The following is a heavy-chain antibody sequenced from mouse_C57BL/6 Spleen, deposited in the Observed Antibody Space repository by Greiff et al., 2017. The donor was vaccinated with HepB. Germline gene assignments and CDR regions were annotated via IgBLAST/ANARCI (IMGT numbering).Heavy chain of an antibody. CDR1: GYTFTSYT. Sequence: QVQLQQSGAELARPGASVKMSCKASGYTFTSYTMHWVKQRPGQGLEWIGYINPSSGYTKYNQKFKDKATLTADKSSSTAYMQLSSLTSEDSAVYYCARVSLLYYYGPSGYFDYWGQGTTLTVSS. CDR3: ARVSLLYYYGPSGYFDY. D-gene: IGHD1-1*01. CDR2: INPSSGYT. V-gene: IGHV1-4*01. J-gene: IGHJ2*01.